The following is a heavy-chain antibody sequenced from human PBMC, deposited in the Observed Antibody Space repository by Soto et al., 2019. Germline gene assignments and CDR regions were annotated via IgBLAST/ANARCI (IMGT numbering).Heavy chain of an antibody. CDR2: IDHSGTT. CDR1: GGTIRSGGYY. CDR3: ARDEGEQVGGRYSYSAGVDV. V-gene: IGHV4-31*03. J-gene: IGHJ6*02. Sequence: QVQLQESGPGLVKPSQTLSLICTVSGGTIRSGGYYWSWIRQHPGKGLEWIGYIDHSGTTFYNPSRKSRLVISIDTSKNQFSLNLTSVTAADTAVYYCARDEGEQVGGRYSYSAGVDVWGQGSKVTVSS. D-gene: IGHD3-16*01.